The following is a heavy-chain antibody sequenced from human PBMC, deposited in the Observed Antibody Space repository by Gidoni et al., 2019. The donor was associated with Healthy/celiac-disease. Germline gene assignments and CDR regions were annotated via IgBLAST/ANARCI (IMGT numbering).Heavy chain of an antibody. J-gene: IGHJ4*02. V-gene: IGHV4-59*01. CDR3: ARVWYYDFPFPAFDY. CDR2: IYYSGST. Sequence: QVQLQESGPGLGKPSETLYLTCTVPGGSIRSYYWSWIRQPPGKGLEWIGYIYYSGSTNYHPSLKSRVTISVDTSKNQFSLKLSSVTAADTAVYYCARVWYYDFPFPAFDYWGQGTLVTVSS. D-gene: IGHD3-3*01. CDR1: GGSIRSYY.